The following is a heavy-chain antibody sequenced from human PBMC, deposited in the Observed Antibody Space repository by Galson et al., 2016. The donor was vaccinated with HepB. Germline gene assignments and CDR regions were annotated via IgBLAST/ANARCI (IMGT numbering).Heavy chain of an antibody. CDR2: ISSTI. CDR1: GFTFTDYY. D-gene: IGHD2-15*01. CDR3: AREYCGACNCYFHSGAFDI. J-gene: IGHJ3*02. Sequence: SLRLSCAASGFTFTDYYMTWIRQAPGKGLEWVSSISSTIYYADSVKGRFTLSRDDSKNLLYLQMNRLRAEDTAVYFCAREYCGACNCYFHSGAFDIWGQGTMVSVSS. V-gene: IGHV3-69-1*02.